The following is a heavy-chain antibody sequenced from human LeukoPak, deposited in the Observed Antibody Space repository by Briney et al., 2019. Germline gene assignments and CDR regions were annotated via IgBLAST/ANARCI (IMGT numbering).Heavy chain of an antibody. CDR2: ISWNGANT. CDR3: ARDHWSNTTCYFED. Sequence: PGGSLILSCVASGFTFDDFGLSWVRQVPGRGLEWVARISWNGANTGYADSEKGRFTISRDNAENSIFLQMNSLTADDTALYYFARDHWSNTTCYFEDWGQGTLVTVSS. J-gene: IGHJ4*02. CDR1: GFTFDDFG. V-gene: IGHV3-20*04. D-gene: IGHD2-2*01.